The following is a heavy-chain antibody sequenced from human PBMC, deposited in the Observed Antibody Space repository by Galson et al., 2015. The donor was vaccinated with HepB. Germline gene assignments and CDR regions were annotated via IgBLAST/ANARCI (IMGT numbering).Heavy chain of an antibody. V-gene: IGHV4-61*02. CDR2: IYTSGST. CDR1: GGSISSGSYY. D-gene: IGHD3-10*01. J-gene: IGHJ4*02. CDR3: ARTMVRGVIGYFDY. Sequence: TLSLTCTVSGGSISSGSYYWSWIRQPAGKGLEWIGRIYTSGSTNYNPSLKSRVTMSVDTSKNQFSLKLSSVTAADTAVYYCARTMVRGVIGYFDYWGQGTLVTVSS.